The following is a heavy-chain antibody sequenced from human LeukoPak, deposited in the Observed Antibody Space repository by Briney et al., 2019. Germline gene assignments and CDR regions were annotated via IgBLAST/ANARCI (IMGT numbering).Heavy chain of an antibody. CDR2: ISWNSGSI. CDR3: AKDGGHYYDSSGYWYGMDV. Sequence: ETGGSLRLSCAASGFTFDDYAMHWVRHAPGKGLEWVSGISWNSGSIGYADSVKGRFTISRDNAKNSLYLQMNSLRAEDTALYYCAKDGGHYYDSSGYWYGMDVWGQGTTVTVSS. CDR1: GFTFDDYA. J-gene: IGHJ6*02. D-gene: IGHD3-22*01. V-gene: IGHV3-9*01.